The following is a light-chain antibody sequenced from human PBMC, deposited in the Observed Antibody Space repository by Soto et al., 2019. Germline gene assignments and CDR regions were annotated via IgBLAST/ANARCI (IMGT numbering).Light chain of an antibody. CDR3: QQANSFPMP. J-gene: IGKJ5*01. Sequence: IQMTQSPSSVSACVGDRVTITCRAGPNIGKYLAWYQQKPGKAPKLLIHSATILQGGVPSRFNGSGSGTEFTLTINSLQPEDSATYYCQQANSFPMPFGQGTRLEIK. V-gene: IGKV1-12*01. CDR1: PNIGKY. CDR2: SAT.